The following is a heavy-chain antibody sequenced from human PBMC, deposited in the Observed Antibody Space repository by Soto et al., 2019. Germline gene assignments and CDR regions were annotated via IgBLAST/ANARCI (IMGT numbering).Heavy chain of an antibody. J-gene: IGHJ6*02. CDR3: ARDRGSYSYYGMDV. Sequence: EVQLVESGGGLVQPGGSLRLSCAASGFTVSSNYMSWVRQAPGKGLEWVSVNHSGGSTYYADSVNGRFTISRHNSKNTLYLQMNSLRAEDTAVYYCARDRGSYSYYGMDVWGQGTTVTVSS. CDR2: NHSGGST. V-gene: IGHV3-53*04. D-gene: IGHD1-26*01. CDR1: GFTVSSNY.